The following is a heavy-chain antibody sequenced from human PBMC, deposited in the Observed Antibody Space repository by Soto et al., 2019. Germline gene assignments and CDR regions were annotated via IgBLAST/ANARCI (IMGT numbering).Heavy chain of an antibody. V-gene: IGHV1-69*06. Sequence: KVSCKASGGTFSSNPISWMRQAPGQGLEWMGGTIPTFGAGSYAQRFQGRLTITADKSTNTAYMELSSLRPEDTAVYYCARRQTSGYNRYFDSWGQGTLVTAPQ. CDR3: ARRQTSGYNRYFDS. D-gene: IGHD5-12*01. CDR1: GGTFSSNP. J-gene: IGHJ4*02. CDR2: TIPTFGAG.